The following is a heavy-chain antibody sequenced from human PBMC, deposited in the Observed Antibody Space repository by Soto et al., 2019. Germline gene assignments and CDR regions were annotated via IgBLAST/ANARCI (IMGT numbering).Heavy chain of an antibody. CDR2: IIPIFGTA. Sequence: SVKVSCKASGGTFSSYAISWVRQAPGQGLEWMGGIIPIFGTANYAQKFQGRVTITADESTSTAYMELSSLRSEDTAVYYCARGHSSGYYWHFDYWGQGTLVTVSS. V-gene: IGHV1-69*13. J-gene: IGHJ4*02. D-gene: IGHD3-22*01. CDR1: GGTFSSYA. CDR3: ARGHSSGYYWHFDY.